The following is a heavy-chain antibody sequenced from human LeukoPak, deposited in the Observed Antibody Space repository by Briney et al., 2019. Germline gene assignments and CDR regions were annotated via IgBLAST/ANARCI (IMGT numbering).Heavy chain of an antibody. CDR2: IYYSGST. V-gene: IGHV4-39*07. D-gene: IGHD6-6*01. Sequence: SETLSLTCTVSGGSISSSSYYWGWIRQPPGKGLEWIGSIYYSGSTYYNPSLKSRVTISVDTSKNQFSLKLSSVTAADTAVYYCARETSQLLEYSSSSCFDYWGQGTLVTVSS. CDR1: GGSISSSSYY. J-gene: IGHJ4*02. CDR3: ARETSQLLEYSSSSCFDY.